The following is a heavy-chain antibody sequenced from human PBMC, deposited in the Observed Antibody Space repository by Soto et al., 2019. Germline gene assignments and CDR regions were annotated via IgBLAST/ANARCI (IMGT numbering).Heavy chain of an antibody. CDR3: ARFNTAIVGATPDAFDI. Sequence: SETLSLTCAVYGGSFSGYYWSWIRQPPGKGLEWIGEINHSGSTNYNPSLKSRVTISVDTSKNQFSLKLSSVTAADTAVYYCARFNTAIVGATPDAFDIWGQGSMVTVS. CDR2: INHSGST. CDR1: GGSFSGYY. J-gene: IGHJ3*02. D-gene: IGHD1-26*01. V-gene: IGHV4-34*01.